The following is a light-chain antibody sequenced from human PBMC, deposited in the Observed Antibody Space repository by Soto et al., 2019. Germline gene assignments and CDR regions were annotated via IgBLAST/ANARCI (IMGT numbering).Light chain of an antibody. CDR2: DAS. CDR1: QSVSSY. V-gene: IGKV3-11*01. Sequence: EIVLTQSPATLSLSPGERATLSCRASQSVSSYLACYQQKPGQAPRFLIYDASNRATGIPARFSGSGSGTDFTLTISSLEPEDFAVYYCEQRSNWPRTFGQGTQVEIK. CDR3: EQRSNWPRT. J-gene: IGKJ1*01.